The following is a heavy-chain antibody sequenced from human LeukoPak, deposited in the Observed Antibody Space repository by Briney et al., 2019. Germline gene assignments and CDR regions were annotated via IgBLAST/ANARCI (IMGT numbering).Heavy chain of an antibody. Sequence: GGSLRLSCAASGFTFSNAWMNWVRQAPGKGLEWVSYISSSSSTIYYADSVKGRFTISRDNAKNSLYLQMNSLRAEDTAVYYCARDRGMVRGTFDPWGQGTLVTVSS. CDR1: GFTFSNAW. D-gene: IGHD3-10*01. V-gene: IGHV3-48*01. J-gene: IGHJ5*02. CDR2: ISSSSSTI. CDR3: ARDRGMVRGTFDP.